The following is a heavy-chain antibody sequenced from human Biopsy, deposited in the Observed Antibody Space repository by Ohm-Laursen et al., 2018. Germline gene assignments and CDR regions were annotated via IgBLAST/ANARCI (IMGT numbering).Heavy chain of an antibody. D-gene: IGHD1-26*01. Sequence: GTLSLTCGLSGGSISGYYWNWIRQSPGKGLEWIGYIWSSGTTDYNPSLQSRVSMSLELSTDQFSLKVDSVTAADTAVYYCARVVGAATGFDQWGQGIPVTVSS. J-gene: IGHJ4*02. CDR2: IWSSGTT. V-gene: IGHV4-59*01. CDR3: ARVVGAATGFDQ. CDR1: GGSISGYY.